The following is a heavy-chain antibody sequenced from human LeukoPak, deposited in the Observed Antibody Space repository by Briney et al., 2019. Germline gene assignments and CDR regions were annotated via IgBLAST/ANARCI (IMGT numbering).Heavy chain of an antibody. V-gene: IGHV4-59*01. CDR3: ARHPLAGVTEMLAWFDP. D-gene: IGHD2-21*02. Sequence: PSETLSLTCTVSGASISSYYWSWIRQPPGKGLEWIGYIYYSGSTNYNPSLKSRVTISVDTSKNQFSLRLSSVTAADTAVYYCARHPLAGVTEMLAWFDPWGQGTLVIVSS. J-gene: IGHJ5*02. CDR1: GASISSYY. CDR2: IYYSGST.